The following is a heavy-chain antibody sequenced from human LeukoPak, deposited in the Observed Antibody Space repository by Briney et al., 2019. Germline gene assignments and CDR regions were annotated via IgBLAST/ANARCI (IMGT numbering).Heavy chain of an antibody. J-gene: IGHJ4*02. CDR2: INPNSGDT. Sequence: ASVKVSCKASGYTFTGYYMHWVRQAPGQGLEWMGWINPNSGDTNYAQNFRGRATMTRDTSISTAYMELSRLRSDDTAVYYCARDTEGSGWDFDYWGREPWSPSPQ. CDR3: ARDTEGSGWDFDY. CDR1: GYTFTGYY. V-gene: IGHV1-2*02. D-gene: IGHD6-19*01.